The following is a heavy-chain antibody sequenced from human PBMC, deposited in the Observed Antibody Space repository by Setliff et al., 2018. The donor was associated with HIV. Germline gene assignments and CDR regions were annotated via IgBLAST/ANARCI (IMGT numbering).Heavy chain of an antibody. V-gene: IGHV4-39*02. CDR3: ARDATSEGYMDV. Sequence: SETLSLTCTVSGGSITTSTFYWGWIRQPPGKGLEWIGSLRPSGNTYYNPSLKSRVTISVDTSENQFSLKLTSVTAADTAMYFCARDATSEGYMDVWGKGTTVTVSS. CDR2: LRPSGNT. J-gene: IGHJ6*03. CDR1: GGSITTSTFY.